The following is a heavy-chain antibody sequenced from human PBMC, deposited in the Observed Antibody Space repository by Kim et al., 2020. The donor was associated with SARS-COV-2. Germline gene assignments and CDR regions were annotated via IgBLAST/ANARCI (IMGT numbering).Heavy chain of an antibody. J-gene: IGHJ6*02. CDR1: GFSFSGYE. CDR2: ISSSGNTI. Sequence: GGSLRLSCAASGFSFSGYEMNWVRQAPGKGLEWVSYISSSGNTIYYADSVKGRFTISRDNAKNSLYLQMNSLRAEDTAVYYCARVVPRIVVVPTAMVSMDVWGQGTTVTVSS. V-gene: IGHV3-48*03. CDR3: ARVVPRIVVVPTAMVSMDV. D-gene: IGHD2-2*01.